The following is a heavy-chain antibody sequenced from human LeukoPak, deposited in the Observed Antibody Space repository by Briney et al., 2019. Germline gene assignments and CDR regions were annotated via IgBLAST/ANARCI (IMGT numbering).Heavy chain of an antibody. CDR1: GGSISSNSYY. CDR3: GRTWGYYFDY. D-gene: IGHD3-16*01. Sequence: SETLSLTCAVSGGSISSNSYYWGWIRQPPGKGLEWIGSIHYTGRTYYNPSLKSRVTISVDTSKSQFSLKLPSVTAADTAVYYCGRTWGYYFDYWGQGTLVTVSS. V-gene: IGHV4-39*07. CDR2: IHYTGRT. J-gene: IGHJ4*02.